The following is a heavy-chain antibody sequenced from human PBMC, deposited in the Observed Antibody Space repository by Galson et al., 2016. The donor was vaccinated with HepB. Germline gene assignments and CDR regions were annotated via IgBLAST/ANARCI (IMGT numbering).Heavy chain of an antibody. V-gene: IGHV4-39*07. Sequence: SETLSLTCTVSGGSISSGTDYWAWFRQPPGKGPEFIGNVYYTGTIFYNPSLKSRVTISLDASETQFSLTLNSVSAADTAIYYCTTRTYLTAVTNWGPGILVTVSS. CDR2: VYYTGTI. D-gene: IGHD4-17*01. J-gene: IGHJ4*02. CDR3: TTRTYLTAVTN. CDR1: GGSISSGTDY.